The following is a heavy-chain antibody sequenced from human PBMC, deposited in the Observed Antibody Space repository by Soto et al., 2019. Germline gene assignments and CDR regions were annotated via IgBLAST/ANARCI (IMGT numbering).Heavy chain of an antibody. CDR1: GCTVSRYA. D-gene: IGHD2-2*02. CDR2: ISGSGGST. CDR3: ETGDKYTSYVD. V-gene: IGHV3-23*01. Sequence: SPTLSCSASGCTVSRYAINRVRQAPGKGLEWVSAISGSGGSTYYADSVKGRFTISRDNSKNTLYLQMNSLRAEDTAVYYFETGDKYTSYVDWRQGPLVTV. J-gene: IGHJ4*02.